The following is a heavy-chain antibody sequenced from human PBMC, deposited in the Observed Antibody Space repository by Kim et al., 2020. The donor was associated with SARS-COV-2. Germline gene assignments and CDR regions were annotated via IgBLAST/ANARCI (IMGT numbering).Heavy chain of an antibody. CDR2: SA. CDR3: VKGAWLYY. J-gene: IGHJ4*02. Sequence: SAYYADSVKGRFTVSRDSARNTLYLQMNSLRVDDTAVYYCVKGAWLYYWGPGTLVTVSS. D-gene: IGHD5-12*01. V-gene: IGHV3-23*01.